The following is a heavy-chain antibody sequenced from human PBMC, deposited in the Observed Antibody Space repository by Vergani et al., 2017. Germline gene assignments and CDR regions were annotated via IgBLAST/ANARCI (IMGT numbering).Heavy chain of an antibody. CDR1: GGSFSGYD. CDR2: INHSGST. J-gene: IGHJ6*02. Sequence: QVQLQQWGAGLLKPSETLSLTCAVYGGSFSGYDWSWIRQPPGKGLEWIGEINHSGSTNYNPSLKSRGTISVDTSKNQFSLELSSVTAADTAVYYCARVIEKYYASGSYYNRYYYGMDVWGQGTTVTVSS. V-gene: IGHV4-34*01. D-gene: IGHD3-10*01. CDR3: ARVIEKYYASGSYYNRYYYGMDV.